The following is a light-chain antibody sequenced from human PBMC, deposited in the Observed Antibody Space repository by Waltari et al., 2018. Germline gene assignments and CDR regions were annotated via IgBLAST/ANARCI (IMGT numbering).Light chain of an antibody. V-gene: IGKV3-15*01. CDR3: QQYNNWPPMYT. J-gene: IGKJ2*01. CDR1: QSVSSN. Sequence: EIVMTQSPATLSVSPGERVTLSCRASQSVSSNLAWYQQKPGQAPRVLIYAASTRATGSPARFSGSGSGTEFTLTISSLQSEDFAVYYCQQYNNWPPMYTFGQGTKLETK. CDR2: AAS.